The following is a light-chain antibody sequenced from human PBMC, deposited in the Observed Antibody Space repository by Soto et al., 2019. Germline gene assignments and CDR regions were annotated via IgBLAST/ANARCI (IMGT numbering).Light chain of an antibody. J-gene: IGKJ2*01. Sequence: EIVLTQSPGALSLSPGEGATLSCRASQRLSSSYVAWYQQKLGQPPRLLIYGASNRATGIPDRFSGSWSGTEFTPTISRLEPEDFAAYYCQQYGISPSYTFAQGTKVDIK. V-gene: IGKV3-20*01. CDR1: QRLSSSY. CDR3: QQYGISPSYT. CDR2: GAS.